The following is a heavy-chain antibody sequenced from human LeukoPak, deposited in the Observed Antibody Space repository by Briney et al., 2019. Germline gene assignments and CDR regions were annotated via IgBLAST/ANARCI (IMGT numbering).Heavy chain of an antibody. CDR2: IFYSGNT. CDR1: GGSISTSSYY. J-gene: IGHJ4*02. V-gene: IGHV4-61*05. CDR3: ARSTTVTTLLFDY. D-gene: IGHD4-17*01. Sequence: NPSETLSLTCTVSGGSISTSSYYWSWIRQPPGKGLEWIGHIFYSGNTNYNPSLKSRVTISVDTSKNQFSLKLRSVTAADTAVYYCARSTTVTTLLFDYWGQGTLVTVSS.